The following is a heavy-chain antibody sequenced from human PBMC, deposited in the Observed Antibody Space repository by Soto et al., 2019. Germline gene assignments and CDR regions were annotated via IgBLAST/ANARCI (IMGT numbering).Heavy chain of an antibody. V-gene: IGHV1-69*01. CDR2: IVPMFGSA. D-gene: IGHD6-19*01. Sequence: QVQLVQSGAEVKKPGSSVKVSCKVSGGSFSNIGINWVRQAPGQGLEWMGGIVPMFGSASYAQKFQGRVTITADESTSTSYMEVSGRTSDDTAVYYCARSASSGWYLLKFDYCGQGTLVTVSS. CDR3: ARSASSGWYLLKFDY. J-gene: IGHJ4*02. CDR1: GGSFSNIG.